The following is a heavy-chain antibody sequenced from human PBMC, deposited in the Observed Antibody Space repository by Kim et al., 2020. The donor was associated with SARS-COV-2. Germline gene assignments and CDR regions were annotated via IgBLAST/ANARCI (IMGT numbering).Heavy chain of an antibody. V-gene: IGHV1-46*01. CDR2: INPSGGST. D-gene: IGHD3-9*01. CDR3: ARDHPPSEILTGYRPFGLDY. J-gene: IGHJ4*02. Sequence: ASVKVSCKASGYTFTSYYMHWVRQAPGQGLEWMGIINPSGGSTSYAQKFQGRVTMTRDTSTSTVYMELSSLRSEDTAVYYCARDHPPSEILTGYRPFGLDYWGQGTLVTVSS. CDR1: GYTFTSYY.